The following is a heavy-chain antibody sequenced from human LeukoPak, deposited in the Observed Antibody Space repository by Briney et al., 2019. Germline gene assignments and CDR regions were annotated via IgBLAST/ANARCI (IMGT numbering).Heavy chain of an antibody. D-gene: IGHD4-17*01. CDR1: GFTFSDYY. J-gene: IGHJ4*02. Sequence: GGSLRLSCAASGFTFSDYYMSWIRQAPGKGLEWVSYISSSSSYTNYADSVKGRFTISRDNAKNSLYLQMNSLRAEDTAVYYCARVTLYAESTLDYWGQGTLVTVSS. CDR2: ISSSSSYT. CDR3: ARVTLYAESTLDY. V-gene: IGHV3-11*06.